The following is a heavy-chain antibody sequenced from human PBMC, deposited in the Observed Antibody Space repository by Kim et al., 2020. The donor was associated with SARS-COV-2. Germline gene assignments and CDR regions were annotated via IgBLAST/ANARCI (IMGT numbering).Heavy chain of an antibody. CDR3: AKGCRGTTIVGASPTYYFDY. CDR2: ISGSGGST. CDR1: GFTFSSYA. V-gene: IGHV3-23*01. D-gene: IGHD1-26*01. Sequence: GGSLRLSCAASGFTFSSYAMSWVRQAPGKGLEWVSAISGSGGSTYYADSVKGRFTISRDNSKNTLYLQMNSLRAEDTAVYYCAKGCRGTTIVGASPTYYFDYWGQGTLVTVSS. J-gene: IGHJ4*02.